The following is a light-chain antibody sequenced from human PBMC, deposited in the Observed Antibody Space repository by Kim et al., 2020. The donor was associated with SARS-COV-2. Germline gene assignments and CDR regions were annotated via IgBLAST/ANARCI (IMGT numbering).Light chain of an antibody. Sequence: GQSVTIPYTGTSSDVGGYNYVSCYQHLPGKAHKLMIYEVNKRPSGVPDRFSGSKSGNTASLTVSGLQAEDEADYYCNTYADTNNLIFGGGTQLTVL. CDR2: EVN. J-gene: IGLJ2*01. V-gene: IGLV2-8*01. CDR1: SSDVGGYNY. CDR3: NTYADTNNLI.